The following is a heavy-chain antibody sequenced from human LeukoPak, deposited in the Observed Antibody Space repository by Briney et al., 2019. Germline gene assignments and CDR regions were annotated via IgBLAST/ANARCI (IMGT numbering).Heavy chain of an antibody. Sequence: GGSLRLSCAASGFTFSDYYMSWIRQAPGKGLEWVSYISSSGSTIYYADSVKGRFTISRDNAKNSLYLQMNSLRAEDTAVYYCARSQPPSYCGADCSSWGVYGMDVWGQGTTVTVSS. CDR1: GFTFSDYY. J-gene: IGHJ6*02. D-gene: IGHD2-21*02. CDR3: ARSQPPSYCGADCSSWGVYGMDV. CDR2: ISSSGSTI. V-gene: IGHV3-11*01.